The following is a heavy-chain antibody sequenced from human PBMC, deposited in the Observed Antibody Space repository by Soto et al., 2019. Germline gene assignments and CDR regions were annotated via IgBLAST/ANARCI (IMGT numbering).Heavy chain of an antibody. CDR2: IYNNETF. CDR3: ARVPLRYGSSHNFDS. J-gene: IGHJ4*02. Sequence: PSETLSLTCSVSGASVSSGSFYWSWIRQPPGKGLEWIGFIYNNETFNYNPSLKSRVTLSVDTSKHQFSLKLSSVTAADTAGYYCARVPLRYGSSHNFDSWGQGALVTVSS. V-gene: IGHV4-61*01. CDR1: GASVSSGSFY. D-gene: IGHD6-19*01.